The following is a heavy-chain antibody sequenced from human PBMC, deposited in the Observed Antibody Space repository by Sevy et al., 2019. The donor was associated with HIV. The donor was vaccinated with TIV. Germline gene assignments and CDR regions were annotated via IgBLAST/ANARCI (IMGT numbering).Heavy chain of an antibody. D-gene: IGHD6-13*01. CDR2: IRYDGSNK. J-gene: IGHJ6*02. Sequence: GGSLRLSCAASGFTFSSYGMHWVRQAPGKGLEWVAFIRYDGSNKYYADSVKGRFTISRDNSKNTLYLQMNSLRAEDTAVYYCAKTHSSSWYYGMDVWGQGTMVTVSS. CDR3: AKTHSSSWYYGMDV. V-gene: IGHV3-30*02. CDR1: GFTFSSYG.